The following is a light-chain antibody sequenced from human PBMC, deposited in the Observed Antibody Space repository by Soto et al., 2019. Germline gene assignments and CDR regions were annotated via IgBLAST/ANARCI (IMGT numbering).Light chain of an antibody. J-gene: IGKJ1*01. Sequence: DIQMTQSQSSLSASVGDRVTITSRASQSISSYLNWYQQKPGKAPKLLIYAASSLQSGVPSRFSGSGSGTDFTLTISSLQPEDFATYYCQQSYSTPRTFGQGTKVDIK. CDR1: QSISSY. CDR2: AAS. CDR3: QQSYSTPRT. V-gene: IGKV1-39*01.